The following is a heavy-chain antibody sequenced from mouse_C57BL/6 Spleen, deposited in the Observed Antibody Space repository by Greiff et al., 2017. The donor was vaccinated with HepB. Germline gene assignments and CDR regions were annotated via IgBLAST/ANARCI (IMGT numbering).Heavy chain of an antibody. CDR1: GFNIKNTY. CDR2: IDPANGNT. D-gene: IGHD1-1*01. CDR3: AGNTLYYYGSNYYFDY. Sequence: VQLKESVAELVRPGASVKLSCTASGFNIKNTYMHWVKQRPEQGLEWIGRIDPANGNTKYAPKFQGKATITADTSSNTAYLQLISLTSEDTAIYYCAGNTLYYYGSNYYFDYWGQGTTLTVSS. J-gene: IGHJ2*01. V-gene: IGHV14-3*01.